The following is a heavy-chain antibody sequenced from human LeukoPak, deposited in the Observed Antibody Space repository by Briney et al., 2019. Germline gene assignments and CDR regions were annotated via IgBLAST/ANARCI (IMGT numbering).Heavy chain of an antibody. CDR1: GFTFDDYA. CDR2: ISWNSGSI. V-gene: IGHV3-9*01. J-gene: IGHJ4*02. Sequence: GRSLRLSCAASGFTFDDYAMHWVRHAPGKGLEWVSGISWNSGSIGYADSVKGRFTISRDNAKNSLYLQMNSLRAEDTALYYCAKDIRRRYYYDSSGSAPSWCFDYWGQGTLVTVSS. CDR3: AKDIRRRYYYDSSGSAPSWCFDY. D-gene: IGHD3-22*01.